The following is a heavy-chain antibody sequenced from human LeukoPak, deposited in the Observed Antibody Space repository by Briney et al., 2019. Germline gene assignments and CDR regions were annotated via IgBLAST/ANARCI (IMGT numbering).Heavy chain of an antibody. Sequence: ASVKVSCKASGYTFTGYCMHWVRQAPGQGLEWMGWINPNSGGTNYAQKFQGRVTMTRDTSISTAYMELSRLRSDDTAVYYCARGPLRVATITLYFDYWGQGTLVTVSS. V-gene: IGHV1-2*02. CDR2: INPNSGGT. CDR1: GYTFTGYC. D-gene: IGHD5-12*01. J-gene: IGHJ4*02. CDR3: ARGPLRVATITLYFDY.